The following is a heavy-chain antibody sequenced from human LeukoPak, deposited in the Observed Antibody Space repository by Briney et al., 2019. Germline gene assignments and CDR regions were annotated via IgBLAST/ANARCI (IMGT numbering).Heavy chain of an antibody. CDR2: IYPGDSDT. V-gene: IGHV5-51*01. J-gene: IGHJ4*02. Sequence: GESLKISCKGSGYSFTSYWIGWVRQMPGKGLEWMGIIYPGDSDTRYSPSFQGQVTISADKSISTAYLQWSSLKASDTAMYYCASSGITMIVVEDFDYWGQGTLVTVSS. CDR1: GYSFTSYW. CDR3: ASSGITMIVVEDFDY. D-gene: IGHD3-22*01.